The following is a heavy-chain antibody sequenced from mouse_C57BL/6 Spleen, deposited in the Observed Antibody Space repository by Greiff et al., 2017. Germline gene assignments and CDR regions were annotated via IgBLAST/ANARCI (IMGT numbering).Heavy chain of an antibody. V-gene: IGHV1-9*01. CDR3: ASNGYSFDY. D-gene: IGHD2-2*01. CDR1: GYTFTGYW. CDR2: ILPGSGST. J-gene: IGHJ2*01. Sequence: QVQLQQSGAELMKPGASVKLSCKATGYTFTGYWIEWVKQRPGHGLEWIGEILPGSGSTNYTEKFKGKATFTADTSSNTAYIQLSSLTTEDSAIYYCASNGYSFDYWGKGTTLTVSS.